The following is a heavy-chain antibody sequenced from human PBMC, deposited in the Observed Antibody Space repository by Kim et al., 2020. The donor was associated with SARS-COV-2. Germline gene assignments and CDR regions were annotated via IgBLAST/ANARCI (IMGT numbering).Heavy chain of an antibody. J-gene: IGHJ4*02. CDR2: ISYDGSNK. V-gene: IGHV3-30*18. Sequence: GGSLRLSCAASGFTFSSYGMHWVRQAPGKGLEWVAVISYDGSNKYYADSVKGRFTISRDNSKNTLYLQMNSLRAEDTAVYYCAKEFGDYSPWGAFDYWGQGTLVTVSS. CDR1: GFTFSSYG. CDR3: AKEFGDYSPWGAFDY. D-gene: IGHD4-17*01.